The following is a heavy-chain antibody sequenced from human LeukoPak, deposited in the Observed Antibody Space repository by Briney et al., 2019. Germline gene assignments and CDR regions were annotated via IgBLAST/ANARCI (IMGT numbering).Heavy chain of an antibody. CDR3: AKDSGYSLDAFDI. CDR2: ISSSGGST. D-gene: IGHD3-22*01. J-gene: IGHJ3*02. Sequence: GGSLRLSCAASGFTFSSYAMSWVRQAPGKGLEWVSAISSSGGSTYYADSVKGRFTISRDNSKNTLYLKMNSMRAEDTAVYYCAKDSGYSLDAFDIWGQGTMVTVSS. CDR1: GFTFSSYA. V-gene: IGHV3-23*01.